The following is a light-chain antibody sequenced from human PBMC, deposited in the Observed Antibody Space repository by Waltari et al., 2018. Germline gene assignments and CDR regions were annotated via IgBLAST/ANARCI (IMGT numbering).Light chain of an antibody. CDR1: QSISNN. CDR2: GAS. J-gene: IGKJ1*01. CDR3: QQYNNWPGT. Sequence: EMVMTQSPATLSVSPGERATLSCRASQSISNNLAWYQQKPGQVPRLLIYGASTGATGIPARFSGSGSGTEFTLTISSLQSEDFAVYYCQQYNNWPGTFGQGTKVEIK. V-gene: IGKV3-15*01.